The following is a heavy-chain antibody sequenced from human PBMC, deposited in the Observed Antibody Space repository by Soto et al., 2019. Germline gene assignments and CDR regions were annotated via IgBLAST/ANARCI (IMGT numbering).Heavy chain of an antibody. D-gene: IGHD6-19*01. CDR1: GGTFSSYA. V-gene: IGHV1-69*13. CDR2: IIPIFGTA. CDR3: ARAFHYSSGWYDVGY. Sequence: EASVKVSCKASGGTFSSYAISWVRQAPGQGLEWMGGIIPIFGTANYAQKFQGRVTITADESTSTAYMELSSLRSEDTAVYYCARAFHYSSGWYDVGYWGQGTLVTVSS. J-gene: IGHJ4*02.